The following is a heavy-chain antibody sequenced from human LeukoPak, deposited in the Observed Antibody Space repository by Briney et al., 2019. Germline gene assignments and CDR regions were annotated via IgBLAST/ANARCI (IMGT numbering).Heavy chain of an antibody. Sequence: PGGSLRLSCAASGFTFSSYGMHWVRQAPGKGLEGVADISYDGSNKYYEDSVKGRFTISRDNSKNTLYLQMNSLRAEDTAVYYCAKDQPRNSYYYYGMDVWGKGTTVTVSS. V-gene: IGHV3-30*18. D-gene: IGHD1-7*01. CDR1: GFTFSSYG. CDR2: ISYDGSNK. J-gene: IGHJ6*04. CDR3: AKDQPRNSYYYYGMDV.